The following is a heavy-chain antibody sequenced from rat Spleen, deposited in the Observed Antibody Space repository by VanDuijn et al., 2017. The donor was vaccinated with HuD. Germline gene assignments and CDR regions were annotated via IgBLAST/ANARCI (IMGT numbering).Heavy chain of an antibody. CDR3: AKDGPFYYYDGSSYPYWYFDF. V-gene: IGHV5-46*01. CDR1: GFTFSSFP. Sequence: EVQLVESGGGLVQPGRSMKLSCAASGFTFSSFPMAWVRQAPTKGLEWVATINSGGSNTYYPDSVKGRFTISRDNAKSTLYLQMDSLRSEDTATYYCAKDGPFYYYDGSSYPYWYFDFWGPGTMVTVSS. D-gene: IGHD1-12*02. J-gene: IGHJ1*01. CDR2: INSGGSNT.